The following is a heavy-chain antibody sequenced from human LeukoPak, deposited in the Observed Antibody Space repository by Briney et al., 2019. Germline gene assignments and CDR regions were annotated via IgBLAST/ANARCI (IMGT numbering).Heavy chain of an antibody. J-gene: IGHJ3*02. Sequence: ASVKVSRKASGYTFTGYYMHWVRQAPGQGLEWMGWINPNSGGTNYAQKFQGRVTMTRDTSISTAYMELSRLRSDDTAVYYCAREELYYYDSSGYPPHAFDIWGQGTMVTVSS. CDR1: GYTFTGYY. CDR2: INPNSGGT. CDR3: AREELYYYDSSGYPPHAFDI. D-gene: IGHD3-22*01. V-gene: IGHV1-2*02.